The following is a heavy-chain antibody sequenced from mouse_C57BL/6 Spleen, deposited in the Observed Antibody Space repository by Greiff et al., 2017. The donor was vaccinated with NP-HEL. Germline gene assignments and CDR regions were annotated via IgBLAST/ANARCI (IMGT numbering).Heavy chain of an antibody. CDR2: INPNNGGT. Sequence: EVQLQQSGPELVKPGASVKISCKASGYTFTDYYMNWVKQSHGKSLEWIGDINPNNGGTSYNQKFKGKATLTVDKSSSTAYMELRSLTSEDSAVYYCARWRWLLPFDYWGQGTTLTVSS. CDR3: ARWRWLLPFDY. J-gene: IGHJ2*01. CDR1: GYTFTDYY. V-gene: IGHV1-26*01. D-gene: IGHD2-3*01.